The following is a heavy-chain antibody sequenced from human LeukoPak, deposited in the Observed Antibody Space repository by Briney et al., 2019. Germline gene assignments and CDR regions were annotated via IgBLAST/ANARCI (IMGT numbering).Heavy chain of an antibody. D-gene: IGHD1-26*01. CDR3: ARDGPSGSYYNWFDH. Sequence: GASVKVSCKASGYTFTSYGISWVRQAPGQGLEGMGWISAYNGNTNYAQKLQGRVTITTDTSTSTAYMELRSLRSDDTAVYYCARDGPSGSYYNWFDHWGQGTLVTVSS. CDR1: GYTFTSYG. CDR2: ISAYNGNT. V-gene: IGHV1-18*01. J-gene: IGHJ5*02.